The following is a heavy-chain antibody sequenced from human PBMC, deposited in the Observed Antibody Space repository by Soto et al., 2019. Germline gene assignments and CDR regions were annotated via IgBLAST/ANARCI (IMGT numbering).Heavy chain of an antibody. V-gene: IGHV4-34*01. J-gene: IGHJ4*02. Sequence: SSETLSLTCAVYGGSFSGYYWTWIRQPPGTGLEWIGEINHSGSTNYNPSIKSRVTISVDTSKNQFSLKLTSVTAADTAVYYCARDKITGLFDYWGQGTLVTVSS. D-gene: IGHD2-8*02. CDR2: INHSGST. CDR1: GGSFSGYY. CDR3: ARDKITGLFDY.